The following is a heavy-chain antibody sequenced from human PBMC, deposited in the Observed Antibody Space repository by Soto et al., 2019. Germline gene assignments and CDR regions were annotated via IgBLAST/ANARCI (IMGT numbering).Heavy chain of an antibody. CDR3: ARDPGSYFHX. V-gene: IGHV3-74*01. CDR1: GFTFSSYW. Sequence: RGSLILSCAASGFTFSSYWMHWVRQAPGNGLVWVSRINSDGSSTSYADSVKGRFTISREKAKNTLYLKMNSLRAEETAVYYCARDPGSYFHXRGQGTLVTVSX. D-gene: IGHD1-26*01. CDR2: INSDGSST. J-gene: IGHJ4*02.